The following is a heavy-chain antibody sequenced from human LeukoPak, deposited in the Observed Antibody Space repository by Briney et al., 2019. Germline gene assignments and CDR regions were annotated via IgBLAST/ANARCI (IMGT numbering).Heavy chain of an antibody. CDR2: ISGSGGST. Sequence: GGSLRLSCAASGFTFSSYGMSWVGQAPGKGLEGVSAISGSGGSTYYADSVKGRFTISRDNSKNTLYLQMNSLRAQDTGVYYCEKGSHSGSYSFAFDIWGQGTMVTVSS. V-gene: IGHV3-23*01. CDR1: GFTFSSYG. D-gene: IGHD1-26*01. CDR3: EKGSHSGSYSFAFDI. J-gene: IGHJ3*02.